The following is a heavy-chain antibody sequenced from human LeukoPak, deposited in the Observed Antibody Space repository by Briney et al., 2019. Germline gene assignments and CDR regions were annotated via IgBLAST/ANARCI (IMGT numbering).Heavy chain of an antibody. V-gene: IGHV3-20*04. CDR2: INWNGGST. D-gene: IGHD3-16*01. CDR3: ARGLDYYYYYMDV. CDR1: GFTFDDYG. Sequence: GGSLRLSCAASGFTFDDYGMSWVRQAPRKGLEWVSGINWNGGSTGYADSVKGRFTISRDNAKNSLYLQMNSLRAEDTALYYCARGLDYYYYYMDVWGKGTTVTVSS. J-gene: IGHJ6*03.